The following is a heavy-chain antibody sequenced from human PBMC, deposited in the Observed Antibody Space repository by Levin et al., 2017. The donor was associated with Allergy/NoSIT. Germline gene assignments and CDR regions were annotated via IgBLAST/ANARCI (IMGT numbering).Heavy chain of an antibody. CDR3: VRGGSRVTSDY. CDR2: IYSGGST. D-gene: IGHD4-17*01. V-gene: IGHV3-53*01. J-gene: IGHJ4*02. CDR1: GFTVSNNY. Sequence: ASVKVSCAASGFTVSNNYMSWVRQAPGKGLEWVSVIYSGGSTYYADSVKGRFTMSRDNFKNTLFLQMNSLRAEDTAVYYCVRGGSRVTSDYWGQGTLVTVSS.